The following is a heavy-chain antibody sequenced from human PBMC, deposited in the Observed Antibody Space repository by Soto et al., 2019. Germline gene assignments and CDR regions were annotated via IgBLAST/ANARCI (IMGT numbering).Heavy chain of an antibody. V-gene: IGHV2-5*02. CDR2: IYWDDDK. CDR3: AHARDLYSSSWYYFVY. D-gene: IGHD6-13*01. Sequence: SGPTLVNPTQTLTLTCTFSGFSLSTSGVGVGWIRQPPGKALEWLALIYWDDDKRYSPSLKSRLTITKGTSKNQVVLTVTNMDPVDTATYYCAHARDLYSSSWYYFVYWGQGTLVTVSS. CDR1: GFSLSTSGVG. J-gene: IGHJ4*02.